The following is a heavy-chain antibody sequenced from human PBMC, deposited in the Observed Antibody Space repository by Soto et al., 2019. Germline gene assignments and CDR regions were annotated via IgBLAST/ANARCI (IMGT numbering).Heavy chain of an antibody. CDR3: ARDHLGFGVVIHYYYGMDV. V-gene: IGHV3-48*02. J-gene: IGHJ6*02. CDR2: ISSSSSTI. Sequence: EVQLVESGGGLVQPGGSLRLSCAASGFTFSSYSMNWVRQAPGKGLEWVSYISSSSSTIYYADSVKGRFTISRDNAKNSLHLQMNSLRDEDTAVDYCARDHLGFGVVIHYYYGMDVWGQGTTVTVSS. CDR1: GFTFSSYS. D-gene: IGHD3-3*01.